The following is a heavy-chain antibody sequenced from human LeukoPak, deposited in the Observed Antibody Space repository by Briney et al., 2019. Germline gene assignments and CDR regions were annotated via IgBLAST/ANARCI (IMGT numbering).Heavy chain of an antibody. CDR3: VKHSAPVLAAARFDY. Sequence: GGSLRLSCAASGFTFDNFGMSWVRQAPGKGLEWVSVISGSGTNTYYADSVKGRFTISRDNSKNTLYLQMNSLRAEDTALYYCVKHSAPVLAAARFDYWGQGNLVTVSS. J-gene: IGHJ4*02. V-gene: IGHV3-23*01. CDR2: ISGSGTNT. D-gene: IGHD2-2*01. CDR1: GFTFDNFG.